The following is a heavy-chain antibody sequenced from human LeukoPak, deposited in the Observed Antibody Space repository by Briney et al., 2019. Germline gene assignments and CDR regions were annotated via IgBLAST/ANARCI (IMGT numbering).Heavy chain of an antibody. CDR1: GFTFTDYL. CDR2: INNPGSNTAL. Sequence: GGSLRLSCAASGFTFTDYLMSWIGQAPGKGLKWVSYINNPGSNTALYYADSVKGRFTISRDNAKNSLYLQMNNLRAEDTAVYYCAKDITRFYPHWYFALWGRGTLVTVSS. J-gene: IGHJ2*01. D-gene: IGHD1-14*01. CDR3: AKDITRFYPHWYFAL. V-gene: IGHV3-11*01.